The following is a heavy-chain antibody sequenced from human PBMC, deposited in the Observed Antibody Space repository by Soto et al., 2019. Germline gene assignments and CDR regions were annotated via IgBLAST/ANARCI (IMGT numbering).Heavy chain of an antibody. CDR1: GGSISIYY. Sequence: TSETLSLTCTVFGGSISIYYWHWVRQPPGKGLEWIGNIHYSGSTNYNPSLKGRVTISADTSKNHFSLKLNSVTTADTAVYYCARDGLGNDASDVWGQGTMVTVSS. CDR2: IHYSGST. V-gene: IGHV4-59*01. CDR3: ARDGLGNDASDV. J-gene: IGHJ3*01. D-gene: IGHD3-9*01.